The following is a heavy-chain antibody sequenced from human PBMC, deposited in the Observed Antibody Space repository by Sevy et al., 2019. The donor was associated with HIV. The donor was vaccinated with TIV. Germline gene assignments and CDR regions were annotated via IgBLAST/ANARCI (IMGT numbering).Heavy chain of an antibody. CDR1: GFTFNKYW. D-gene: IGHD3-3*01. Sequence: GGSLRLSCAASGFTFNKYWMSWVRQTPEKGLEWVAPIKQHESETYYVDSVKGRFVISRDNGKNSVSLQMNGLRVEDTALYYCAREVGGFNWRPYYFDSWGQGTLVTVSS. CDR3: AREVGGFNWRPYYFDS. CDR2: IKQHESET. V-gene: IGHV3-7*01. J-gene: IGHJ4*02.